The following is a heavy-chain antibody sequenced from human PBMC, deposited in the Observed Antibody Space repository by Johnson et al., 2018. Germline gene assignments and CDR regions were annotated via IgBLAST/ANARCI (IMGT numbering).Heavy chain of an antibody. CDR1: GFTFSSYG. CDR2: IWYDGSNK. D-gene: IGHD1/OR15-1a*01. J-gene: IGHJ3*02. V-gene: IGHV3-33*01. CDR3: ARELEQLKLYAFDI. Sequence: QVQLVESGGGVVQPGRSLRLSCAASGFTFSSYGMHWVRQAPGKGLEWVAVIWYDGSNKYYADSVKGRFTISRDNSKNTRYLQMNSLRAEETAVYYCARELEQLKLYAFDIWGQGTMVTVAS.